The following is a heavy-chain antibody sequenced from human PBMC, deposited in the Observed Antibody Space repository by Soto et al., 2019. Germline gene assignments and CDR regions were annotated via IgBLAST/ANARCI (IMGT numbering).Heavy chain of an antibody. J-gene: IGHJ4*02. CDR3: GRADFMVGGCSPP. Sequence: QVQLVQSGAEVKKPGASVKVSCKASGYTFTSYDINWVRQATGQGLEWMGWMNPNSGNTGYAQKFQGRVTMTRNPSISPANRGRSGLRPEDTAGYCCGRADFMVGGCSPPGGQGTRVT. V-gene: IGHV1-8*01. CDR1: GYTFTSYD. D-gene: IGHD3-10*01. CDR2: MNPNSGNT.